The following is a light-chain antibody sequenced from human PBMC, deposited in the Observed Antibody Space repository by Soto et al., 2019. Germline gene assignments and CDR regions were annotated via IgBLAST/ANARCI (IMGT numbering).Light chain of an antibody. Sequence: DVEMTQSPSTLSASIGDKVTITCRATQSISSWLAWYQHKPGEAPKLLIYDASDLETGVPLRFSGRGSETEFTLTINGLQPDDFGTKSCQQSNSLCTFGQ. CDR1: QSISSW. V-gene: IGKV1-5*01. CDR2: DAS. J-gene: IGKJ1*01. CDR3: QQSNSLCT.